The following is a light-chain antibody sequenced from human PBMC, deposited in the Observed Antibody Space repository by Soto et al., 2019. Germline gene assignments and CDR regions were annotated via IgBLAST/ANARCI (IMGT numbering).Light chain of an antibody. CDR2: DVT. V-gene: IGLV2-11*01. CDR3: CSYAGSNNYV. CDR1: SSDVGGYNY. Sequence: QSALTQPRSVSASPGQSVTISCTGTSSDVGGYNYVSWYQQHPGKAPKVVVYDVTKRPSGVPDRFSGSKSGNTASLTISGLQAEDEADYYCCSYAGSNNYVFGTGTKLTVL. J-gene: IGLJ1*01.